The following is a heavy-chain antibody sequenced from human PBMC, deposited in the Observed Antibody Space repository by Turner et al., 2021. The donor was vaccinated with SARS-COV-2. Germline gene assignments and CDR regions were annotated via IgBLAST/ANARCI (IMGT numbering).Heavy chain of an antibody. CDR1: GYSLTELS. V-gene: IGHV1-24*01. Sequence: QVQLVQSGAEVKKPGASVKVSCKASGYSLTELSMHWVRQAPGKGLEWMGGFDPEDGETIYAQKFQGRVTMTEDTSTDTAYMELSSLRSEDTAVYYCATGVAVAGTPSEYYYYYGMDVWGQGTTVTVSS. CDR2: FDPEDGET. J-gene: IGHJ6*02. D-gene: IGHD6-19*01. CDR3: ATGVAVAGTPSEYYYYYGMDV.